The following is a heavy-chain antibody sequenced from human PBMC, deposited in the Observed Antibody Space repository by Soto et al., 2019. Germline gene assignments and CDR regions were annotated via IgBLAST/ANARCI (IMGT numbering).Heavy chain of an antibody. J-gene: IGHJ6*02. CDR1: GFTVSSNY. CDR3: ARPGGCSGGSCYDYYYGMDV. Sequence: GGSLRLSCAASGFTVSSNYMSWVRQAPGKGLEWVSVIYSGGSTYYADSVKGRFTISRDNSKNTLYLQMNSLRAEDTAVYYCARPGGCSGGSCYDYYYGMDVWGQGTTVTVSS. CDR2: IYSGGST. V-gene: IGHV3-66*04. D-gene: IGHD2-15*01.